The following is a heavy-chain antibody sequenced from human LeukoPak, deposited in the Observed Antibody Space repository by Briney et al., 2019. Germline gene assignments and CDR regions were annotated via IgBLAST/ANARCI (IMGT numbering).Heavy chain of an antibody. Sequence: ASVKVSCKASGGTFSSYAISWVRQAPGQGLEWMGWISAYKGNTNYAQKLQGRVTMTTDTSTSTAYMELRSLRSDDTAVYYCARGRVAATFFDYWGQGTLVTVSS. V-gene: IGHV1-18*01. CDR2: ISAYKGNT. CDR3: ARGRVAATFFDY. J-gene: IGHJ4*02. D-gene: IGHD2-15*01. CDR1: GGTFSSYA.